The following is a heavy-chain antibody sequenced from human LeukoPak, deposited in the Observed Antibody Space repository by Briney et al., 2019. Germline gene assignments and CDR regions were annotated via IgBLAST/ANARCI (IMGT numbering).Heavy chain of an antibody. CDR3: ARSRQASGLFNS. CDR1: GYAITSGGFS. D-gene: IGHD3-10*01. CDR2: IYDRGPA. Sequence: SETLSLTCTVSGYAITSGGFSWNWLRQPPGKGLEWIGCIYDRGPAYYNPSLKSRFTISVDRPKNQFFLNVTSLTAADTAVYYCARSRQASGLFNSWGQGTLVVVSS. V-gene: IGHV4-30-2*01. J-gene: IGHJ5*01.